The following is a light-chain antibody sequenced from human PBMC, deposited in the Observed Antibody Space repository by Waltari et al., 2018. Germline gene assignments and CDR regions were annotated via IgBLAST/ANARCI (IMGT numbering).Light chain of an antibody. CDR1: TSDIEKFNL. V-gene: IGLV2-23*01. J-gene: IGLJ1*01. Sequence: QSALTQPASVSGSPGQSITISCTGTTSDIEKFNLVSWYQQHPGKAPKLIIYEGDKRPSWVSDRLTVSKSGNTASLTISGLQAEDEADYFCYSYAGSSVFGTGTKVTVL. CDR2: EGD. CDR3: YSYAGSSV.